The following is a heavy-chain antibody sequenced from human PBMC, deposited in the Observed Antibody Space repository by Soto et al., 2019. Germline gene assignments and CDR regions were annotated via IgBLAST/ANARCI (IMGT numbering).Heavy chain of an antibody. Sequence: EVRLVESGGGLVQPGGSLRLSCAASGFTFRNYWLHWVRQVPGRGPVWVSGINNDGSGTFYADSVKGRFTISRDNAKNTLYVHINSRRAVNTAVYYCGGLFKFGGQGALVTVPS. CDR2: INNDGSGT. CDR3: GGLFKF. V-gene: IGHV3-74*01. CDR1: GFTFRNYW. J-gene: IGHJ4*02. D-gene: IGHD3-10*01.